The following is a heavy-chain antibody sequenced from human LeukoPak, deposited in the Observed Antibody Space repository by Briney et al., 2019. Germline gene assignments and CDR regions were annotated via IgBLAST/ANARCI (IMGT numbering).Heavy chain of an antibody. CDR1: GGTFSSYT. CDR2: IIPILGIA. Sequence: GASVKVSCKASGGTFSSYTISWVRQAPGQGLEWMGRIIPILGIANYAQKFQGRVTITADESTSTAYMELSSLRSEDTAVYYCAGPSPSSSWYHRAFDIWGQGTMVTVSS. V-gene: IGHV1-69*02. J-gene: IGHJ3*02. D-gene: IGHD6-13*01. CDR3: AGPSPSSSWYHRAFDI.